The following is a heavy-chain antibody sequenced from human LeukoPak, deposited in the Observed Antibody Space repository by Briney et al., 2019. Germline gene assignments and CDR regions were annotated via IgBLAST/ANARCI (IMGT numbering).Heavy chain of an antibody. CDR2: ICYSGST. Sequence: SQTLSLTCTVSRGSISSGDDYWSRIRRPPGKGLEWIGYICYSGSTYYNPSLKSRVTISVDTSKNQFSLKLSSVTAADTAVYYCARASNIVVVVAATPPLKYYFDYWGQGTLITVSS. CDR3: ARASNIVVVVAATPPLKYYFDY. D-gene: IGHD2-15*01. V-gene: IGHV4-30-4*01. J-gene: IGHJ4*02. CDR1: RGSISSGDDY.